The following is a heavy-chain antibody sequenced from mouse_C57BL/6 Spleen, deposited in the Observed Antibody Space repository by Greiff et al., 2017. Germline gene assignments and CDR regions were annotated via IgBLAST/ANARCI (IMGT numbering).Heavy chain of an antibody. V-gene: IGHV1-55*01. CDR2: IYPGSGST. D-gene: IGHD1-1*01. Sequence: QVQLQQPGAELVKPGASVKMSCKASGYTFTSYWITWVKQRPGQGLEWIGDIYPGSGSTNYNEKFKSKATLTVDTSSSTAFMQLSSLTSEDSAVYYCARRGIFITTVVAPYFDYWGQGTTLTVSS. CDR3: ARRGIFITTVVAPYFDY. J-gene: IGHJ2*01. CDR1: GYTFTSYW.